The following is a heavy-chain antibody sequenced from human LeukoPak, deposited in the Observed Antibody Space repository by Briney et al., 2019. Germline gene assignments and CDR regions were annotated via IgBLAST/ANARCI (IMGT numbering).Heavy chain of an antibody. D-gene: IGHD3-9*01. J-gene: IGHJ4*02. V-gene: IGHV3-33*01. CDR3: ARDLYDILTGYCPGDY. CDR2: ICYDGSNK. CDR1: GFTFSSYG. Sequence: GRSLRLSCAASGFTFSSYGMHWVRQAPGKGLEWVAVICYDGSNKYYADSVKGRFIISRDNSKNTLYLQMNSLRAEDTAVYYCARDLYDILTGYCPGDYWGQGTLVTVSS.